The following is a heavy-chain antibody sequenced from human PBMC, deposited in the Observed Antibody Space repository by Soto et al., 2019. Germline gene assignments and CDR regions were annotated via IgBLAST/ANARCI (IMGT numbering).Heavy chain of an antibody. CDR2: IYYSGST. CDR3: SRHLNVLRFLEWFPSWFDP. V-gene: IGHV4-59*08. J-gene: IGHJ5*02. CDR1: GGSISSYY. Sequence: SETLSLTCTVSGGSISSYYWSWIRQPPGKGLEWIGYIYYSGSTNYNPSLKSRVTISVDTSKNQFSLKLSSVTAADTAVYYCSRHLNVLRFLEWFPSWFDPWGQGTLVTVSS. D-gene: IGHD3-3*01.